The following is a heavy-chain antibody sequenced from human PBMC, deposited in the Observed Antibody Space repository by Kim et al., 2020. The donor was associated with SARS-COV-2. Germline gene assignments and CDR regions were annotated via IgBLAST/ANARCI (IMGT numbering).Heavy chain of an antibody. J-gene: IGHJ4*02. D-gene: IGHD6-19*01. CDR3: ARDPESSGWSGVDY. V-gene: IGHV3-30*07. Sequence: ADSVKGLFTISRDNSKNTLYLQMNSLRAEDTAVYYCARDPESSGWSGVDYWGQGTLVTVSS.